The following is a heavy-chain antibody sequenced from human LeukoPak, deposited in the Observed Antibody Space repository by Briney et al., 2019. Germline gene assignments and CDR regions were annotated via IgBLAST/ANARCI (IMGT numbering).Heavy chain of an antibody. CDR2: INPNSGGT. Sequence: ASVKVSCKGSGYTFTGYHMHWVRQAPGQGLEWMGWINPNSGGTNFAQKFQGRVTMTRDTSISTAYMELSRLRSDDTAVYFCARVGTTVTTLSWFDPWGQGTLVTVSS. CDR3: ARVGTTVTTLSWFDP. CDR1: GYTFTGYH. D-gene: IGHD4-17*01. J-gene: IGHJ5*02. V-gene: IGHV1-2*02.